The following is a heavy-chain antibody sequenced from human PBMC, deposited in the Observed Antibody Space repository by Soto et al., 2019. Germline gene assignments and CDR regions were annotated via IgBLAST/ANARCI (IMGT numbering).Heavy chain of an antibody. Sequence: QVQLQESGPGLVKPSETLSLTCTVSGGSISDYHWSWVRQSPGKGLEWMGWIYYTGTTNYNPSLKSRVTMSVDTSKNKFSRKLTFVTAADTALYYCARQYSGYYGLDYWGQGILVTVSS. CDR2: IYYTGTT. D-gene: IGHD5-12*01. CDR3: ARQYSGYYGLDY. V-gene: IGHV4-59*08. CDR1: GGSISDYH. J-gene: IGHJ4*02.